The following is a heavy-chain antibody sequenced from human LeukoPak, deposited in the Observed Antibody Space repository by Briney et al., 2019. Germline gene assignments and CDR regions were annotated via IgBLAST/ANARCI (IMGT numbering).Heavy chain of an antibody. CDR3: ARGRMAGTYVFDY. D-gene: IGHD6-19*01. CDR2: IIPIFGTA. V-gene: IGHV1-69*13. J-gene: IGHJ4*02. CDR1: GGTFSSYA. Sequence: ASVKVSCKASGGTFSSYAISWVRQAPGQGLEWMGGIIPIFGTANYAQKFQGRVTITADESTSTAYMELTSLRSEGTAVYYCARGRMAGTYVFDYWGQGTLVTVSS.